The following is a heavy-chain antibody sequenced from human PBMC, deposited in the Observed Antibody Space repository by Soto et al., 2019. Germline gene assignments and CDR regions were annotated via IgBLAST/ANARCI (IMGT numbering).Heavy chain of an antibody. V-gene: IGHV3-33*01. Sequence: GGSLRLSCAASGFTFSSYGMHWVRQAPGKGLEWVAVIWYGGSNKYYADSVKGRFTISRDNSKNTLYLQMNSLRAEDTAVYYCSRDPVGATYYFDYWGQGTLVTVSS. CDR2: IWYGGSNK. D-gene: IGHD1-26*01. J-gene: IGHJ4*02. CDR1: GFTFSSYG. CDR3: SRDPVGATYYFDY.